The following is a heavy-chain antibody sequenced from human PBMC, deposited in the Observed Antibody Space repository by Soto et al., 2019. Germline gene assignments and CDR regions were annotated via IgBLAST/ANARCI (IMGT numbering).Heavy chain of an antibody. CDR1: GYTFTDYY. V-gene: IGHV1-2*02. J-gene: IGHJ6*02. Sequence: ASVKVSCKTSGYTFTDYYMHWVRQAPGQGLEWMGWIKPNSGGTNYAQKFQGRVAVTRDTSISTAYMELSRLRSDDTAVYYCAREPGGGETGAKYYYYGMDVWGQGTTVTVSS. CDR2: IKPNSGGT. CDR3: AREPGGGETGAKYYYYGMDV. D-gene: IGHD1-7*01.